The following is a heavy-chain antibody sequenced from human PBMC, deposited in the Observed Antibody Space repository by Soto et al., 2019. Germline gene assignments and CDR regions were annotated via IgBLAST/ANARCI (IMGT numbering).Heavy chain of an antibody. CDR3: AQGEYSSSLFDY. D-gene: IGHD6-6*01. Sequence: PGRSLRLSCAASGVTFSSYAMSWVRQAPGKGLEWVSAISGSGGSTYYADSVKGRFTISRDNSKNTLYLQMNSLRAEDTAVYYCAQGEYSSSLFDYWGQGTLVTVSS. J-gene: IGHJ4*02. V-gene: IGHV3-23*01. CDR2: ISGSGGST. CDR1: GVTFSSYA.